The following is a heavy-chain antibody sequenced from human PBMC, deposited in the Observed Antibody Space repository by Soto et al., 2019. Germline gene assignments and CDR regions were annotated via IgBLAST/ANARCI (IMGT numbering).Heavy chain of an antibody. J-gene: IGHJ4*02. CDR3: ARGRFFGEGDLDY. Sequence: SETLSLTCAVSSGSISSSNWWSWVRQPPGKGLEWIGEIYHSGSTNYNPSLKSRVTISVDTSKNQFSLKLSSVTAADTAVYYCARGRFFGEGDLDYWGQGTLVTVS. CDR1: SGSISSSNW. D-gene: IGHD3-10*01. V-gene: IGHV4-4*02. CDR2: IYHSGST.